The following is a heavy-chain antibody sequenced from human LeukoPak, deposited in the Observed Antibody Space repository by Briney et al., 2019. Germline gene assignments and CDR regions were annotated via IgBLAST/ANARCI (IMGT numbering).Heavy chain of an antibody. V-gene: IGHV3-21*01. D-gene: IGHD5-18*01. CDR3: ARVGPAGYSYGSYDAFDI. CDR1: GFTFSSYS. CDR2: VSTGSNYI. J-gene: IGHJ3*02. Sequence: GGSLRLSCTASGFTFSSYSLNWVRQAPGKGLEWVSSVSTGSNYIYYADSVKGRFTISRDNDKNSLYLQMNSLRVEDTAVYYCARVGPAGYSYGSYDAFDIWGQGTMVTVSS.